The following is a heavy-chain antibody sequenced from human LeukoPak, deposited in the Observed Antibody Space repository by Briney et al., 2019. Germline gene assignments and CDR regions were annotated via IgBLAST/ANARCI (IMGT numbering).Heavy chain of an antibody. CDR1: GFTFSSYW. CDR2: IKEDGSEK. J-gene: IGHJ1*01. Sequence: PGGSLRLSCVASGFTFSSYWMTWVRQAPGKGLEWVANIKEDGSEKYYVGSVKGRFSISRDNAKNSLFLQMNSPRAEDTAVYYCARDRYSSKWGQGTLVTVSS. CDR3: ARDRYSSK. D-gene: IGHD6-19*01. V-gene: IGHV3-7*01.